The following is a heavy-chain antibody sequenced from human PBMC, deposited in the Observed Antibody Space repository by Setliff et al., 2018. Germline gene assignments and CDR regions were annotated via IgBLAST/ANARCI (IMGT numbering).Heavy chain of an antibody. J-gene: IGHJ4*02. CDR3: ARVSRTIVAARGFDY. D-gene: IGHD1-26*01. CDR1: GGTFINYA. Sequence: SVKVSCKASGGTFINYAISWVRQAPGQGLEWMGGIIPIFGTANYAQKFQGRVTITADESTSTAYMGLSSLRSEDTAVYYCARVSRTIVAARGFDYWGQGTLVTVSS. CDR2: IIPIFGTA. V-gene: IGHV1-69*13.